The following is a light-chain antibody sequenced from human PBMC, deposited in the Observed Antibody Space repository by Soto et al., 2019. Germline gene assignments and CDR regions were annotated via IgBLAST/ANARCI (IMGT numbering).Light chain of an antibody. Sequence: QSALTQPASVSGSPGQSIIISCTGTSSDIGSHNLVSWYQQHPGKAPKLMVYEGSKRPSGVSNRFSGSKSGNTASLTISGLQSEDEADYYCCSYAATSTPVVLGGGTKLTVL. CDR1: SSDIGSHNL. CDR2: EGS. CDR3: CSYAATSTPVV. V-gene: IGLV2-23*01. J-gene: IGLJ2*01.